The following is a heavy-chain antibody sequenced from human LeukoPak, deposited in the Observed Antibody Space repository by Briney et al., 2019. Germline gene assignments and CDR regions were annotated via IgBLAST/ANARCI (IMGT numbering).Heavy chain of an antibody. CDR2: INPSGGST. D-gene: IGHD4-11*01. Sequence: ASVKVSCKASGYTFTSYYMHWVRQAPGQGLEWMGIINPSGGSTSYAQKFQGRATMTRDTSTSTVYMELSSLRSEDTAVYYCARPTVPSSNYYYYGMDVWGQGTTVTVSS. CDR1: GYTFTSYY. CDR3: ARPTVPSSNYYYYGMDV. V-gene: IGHV1-46*01. J-gene: IGHJ6*02.